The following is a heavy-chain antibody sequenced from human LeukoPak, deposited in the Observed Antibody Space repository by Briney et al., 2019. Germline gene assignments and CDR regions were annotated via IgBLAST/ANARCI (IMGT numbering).Heavy chain of an antibody. J-gene: IGHJ4*02. Sequence: GGSLRPSCAASGFTFSDYYMTCIRQAPGGWLEWISYINGSSSDTKYADSVKGRFTISRDNAKNSLYLQMNSLRAEDTAVYYCARGLFSGITFDYWGQGTLVTVSS. CDR2: INGSSSDT. V-gene: IGHV3-11*06. CDR3: ARGLFSGITFDY. CDR1: GFTFSDYY. D-gene: IGHD1-26*01.